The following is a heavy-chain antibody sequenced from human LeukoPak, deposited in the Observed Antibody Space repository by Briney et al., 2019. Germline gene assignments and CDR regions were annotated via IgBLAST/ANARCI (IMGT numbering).Heavy chain of an antibody. J-gene: IGHJ4*02. D-gene: IGHD3-22*01. Sequence: GGSLRLSCAASGVTFSNAWMSWGGRAAGTGLEWVGRFKSKTDGGTIDYAAPVKGRFTISRDDSKNTLFLQMNSLQTEDTAVYYCTIYDSSGYYYKVGMDYWGQGTLVTVSS. CDR2: FKSKTDGGTI. V-gene: IGHV3-15*01. CDR1: GVTFSNAW. CDR3: TIYDSSGYYYKVGMDY.